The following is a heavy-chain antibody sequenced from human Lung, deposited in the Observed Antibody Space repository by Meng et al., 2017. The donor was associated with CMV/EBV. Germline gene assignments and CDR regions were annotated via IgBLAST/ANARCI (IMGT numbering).Heavy chain of an antibody. V-gene: IGHV3-23*01. CDR3: AKDRNIVTTSFDS. Sequence: SCAASGFTFSAFAVSWVRQAPGKGLEWVSSVSGSGDNRYYADSVKGRFTMSRDNSKKTLYLEMNSLRAEDTALYYCAKDRNIVTTSFDSWGQGTSVTFSS. CDR2: VSGSGDNR. J-gene: IGHJ4*02. CDR1: GFTFSAFA. D-gene: IGHD5-12*01.